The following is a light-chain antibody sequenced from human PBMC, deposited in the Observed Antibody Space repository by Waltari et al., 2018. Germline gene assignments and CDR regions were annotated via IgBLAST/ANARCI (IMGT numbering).Light chain of an antibody. J-gene: IGLJ2*01. V-gene: IGLV3-1*01. CDR3: QAWDSSAVV. Sequence: SYELTQPPSLSVSPGQTASITCSGDKLGNKFASWYRQKPGQSPVVVIYRDKKRPSGIPERISCSNSGNTATLTISETQAMDEADYYCQAWDSSAVVFGGGTKLTVL. CDR2: RDK. CDR1: KLGNKF.